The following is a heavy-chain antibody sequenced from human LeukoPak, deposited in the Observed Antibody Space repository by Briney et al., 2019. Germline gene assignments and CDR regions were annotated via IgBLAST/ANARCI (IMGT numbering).Heavy chain of an antibody. CDR1: IYTFTGYY. V-gene: IGHV1-2*02. D-gene: IGHD3-10*01. Sequence: SVKVSCKSSIYTFTGYYMHWVRQAPGQGLEWMGWINPNSGGTNYAEDFEGRLTMTRHTPNRTAYMELSRLRSDDTAVYYCARAGVWFGELTDYWGQGTLVTVSS. J-gene: IGHJ4*02. CDR3: ARAGVWFGELTDY. CDR2: INPNSGGT.